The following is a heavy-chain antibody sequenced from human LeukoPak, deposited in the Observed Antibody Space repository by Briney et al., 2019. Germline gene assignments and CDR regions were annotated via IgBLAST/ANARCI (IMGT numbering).Heavy chain of an antibody. J-gene: IGHJ4*02. V-gene: IGHV4-39*07. D-gene: IGHD3-3*01. CDR3: ARDKGLEWFGIDY. CDR1: GGSISSSSYY. CDR2: IYYSGST. Sequence: SETLSLTCTVSGGSISSSSYYWGWIRQPPGKGLEWIGSIYYSGSTYYNPSLKSRVTISVDTSKNQFSLKLSSVTAADTAVYYCARDKGLEWFGIDYWGQGTLVTVSS.